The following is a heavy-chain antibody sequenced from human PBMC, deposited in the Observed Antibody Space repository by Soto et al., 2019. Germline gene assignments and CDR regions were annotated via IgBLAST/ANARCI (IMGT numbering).Heavy chain of an antibody. CDR3: ASLVRKGARLSYYYGMDV. CDR2: INHSGST. D-gene: IGHD6-6*01. V-gene: IGHV4-59*12. CDR1: GDSISSYY. Sequence: PSETLSLTCSVSGDSISSYYWSWIRQPPGKGLEWIGYINHSGSTNYNPSFKSRVTISVDTPKNQFSLKLSSVTAADTAVYYCASLVRKGARLSYYYGMDVWGQGTTVTVSS. J-gene: IGHJ6*02.